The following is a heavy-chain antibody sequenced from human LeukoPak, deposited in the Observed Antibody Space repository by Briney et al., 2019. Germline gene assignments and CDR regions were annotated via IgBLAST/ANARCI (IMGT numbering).Heavy chain of an antibody. J-gene: IGHJ5*02. Sequence: GGSLRLSCEASGFTFSSYWMHWVRQAPGKGLVWVSRTNSDDSRTNYADSVKGRFTISRDNAKNTLYLQMNSLRVEDTAVYYCARGYQWLVPWGQGTLVTVSS. V-gene: IGHV3-74*01. CDR3: ARGYQWLVP. CDR2: TNSDDSRT. D-gene: IGHD6-19*01. CDR1: GFTFSSYW.